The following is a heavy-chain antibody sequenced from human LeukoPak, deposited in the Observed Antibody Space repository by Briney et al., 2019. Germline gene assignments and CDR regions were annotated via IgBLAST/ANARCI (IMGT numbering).Heavy chain of an antibody. CDR3: ARSDYGDYEGQYYFDY. J-gene: IGHJ4*02. CDR1: GGSFSGYY. D-gene: IGHD4-17*01. Sequence: SETLSLTCAVYGGSFSGYYWSWIRQPPGKGLEWIGEINHSGSTNYNPSLKSRVTISVDISKNQLSLKLSSVTAADTAVYYCARSDYGDYEGQYYFDYWGQGTLVTVSS. V-gene: IGHV4-34*01. CDR2: INHSGST.